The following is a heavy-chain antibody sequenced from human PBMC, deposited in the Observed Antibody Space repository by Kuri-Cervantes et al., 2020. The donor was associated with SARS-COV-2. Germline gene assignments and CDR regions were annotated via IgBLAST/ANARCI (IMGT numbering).Heavy chain of an antibody. J-gene: IGHJ6*03. D-gene: IGHD3-22*01. CDR3: AREGYYDSSGNYAATGMDV. V-gene: IGHV3-23*01. CDR1: GFTFSSYA. CDR2: ISGSGGST. Sequence: LSLTCAASGFTFSSYAMSWVRQAPGKGLEWDSAISGSGGSTYYADSVKGQFTISRDNSKNTLYLQMNSLRAEDTAVYFCAREGYYDSSGNYAATGMDVWGKGTTVTVSS.